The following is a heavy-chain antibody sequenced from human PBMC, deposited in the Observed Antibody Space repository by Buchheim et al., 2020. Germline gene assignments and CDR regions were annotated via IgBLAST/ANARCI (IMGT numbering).Heavy chain of an antibody. CDR3: AKDRIPTIEAFHFDY. CDR2: ISVTGTST. J-gene: IGHJ4*02. CDR1: GFAFSNYA. Sequence: DVQLLESGGGLIQPGGSLRLSCAASGFAFSNYAMSWVRQAPGMGLEWVSSISVTGTSTYYADSVKGRFTLSRDNSRNKVYLQMNSLRAEDTAVYYCAKDRIPTIEAFHFDYWGQGTL. V-gene: IGHV3-23*01.